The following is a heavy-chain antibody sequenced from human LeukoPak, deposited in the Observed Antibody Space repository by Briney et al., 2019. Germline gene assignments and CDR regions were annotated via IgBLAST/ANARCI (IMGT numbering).Heavy chain of an antibody. D-gene: IGHD5-12*01. CDR1: GFTFSGYW. J-gene: IGHJ4*02. CDR3: ARVHGYDSFDY. CDR2: IKQDGSEQ. V-gene: IGHV3-7*02. Sequence: PGGSLRLSCTASGFTFSGYWMSWVRQAPGKGLEWLANIKQDGSEQYYADSVRGRFTISRDNAKNSVYLQMNSLRGDDTAVYYCARVHGYDSFDYWGQGTLVTVSS.